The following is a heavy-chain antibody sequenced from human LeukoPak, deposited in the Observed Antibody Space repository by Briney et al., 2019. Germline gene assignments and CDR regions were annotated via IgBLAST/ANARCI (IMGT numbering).Heavy chain of an antibody. Sequence: GGSLRLSSAPSGFAFSNYWMTWVRQAPGKGLECVANIERDGSEIYYVDSVRGRFTVSRDNARNSLFLQMNSLRAEDTAVYYCAARTRGPIDYWGQGTLVTVSS. CDR1: GFAFSNYW. J-gene: IGHJ4*02. CDR2: IERDGSEI. CDR3: AARTRGPIDY. D-gene: IGHD1-14*01. V-gene: IGHV3-7*03.